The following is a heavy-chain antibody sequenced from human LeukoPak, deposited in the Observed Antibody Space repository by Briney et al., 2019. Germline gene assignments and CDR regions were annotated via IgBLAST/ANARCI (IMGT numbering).Heavy chain of an antibody. J-gene: IGHJ4*02. D-gene: IGHD6-13*01. CDR2: ISSSGTTI. V-gene: IGHV3-48*03. CDR3: AREGRSSSWPFDY. Sequence: GGSLRLSCAASGLTISSYEMNWVRQAPGKGLEWVSYISSSGTTIYYADSVKGRFTISRDNAKNSLYLQMNSLRAEDTAVYYCAREGRSSSWPFDYWGQGTLVTVSS. CDR1: GLTISSYE.